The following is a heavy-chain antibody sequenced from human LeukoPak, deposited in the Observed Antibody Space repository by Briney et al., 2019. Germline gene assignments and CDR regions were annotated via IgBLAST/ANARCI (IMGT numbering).Heavy chain of an antibody. CDR1: GFTFSDYY. V-gene: IGHV3-11*01. J-gene: IGHJ4*02. D-gene: IGHD3-22*01. Sequence: KPGGSLRLSCAASGFTFSDYYMSWIRQAPGKGLEWVSYISSSGSTIYYADSVKGRFTISRDNAKNSLYLQMNSLRAEDTAVYYCARGPNYFDNTGSYLVSPLPFDSWGQGALVTVSS. CDR3: ARGPNYFDNTGSYLVSPLPFDS. CDR2: ISSSGSTI.